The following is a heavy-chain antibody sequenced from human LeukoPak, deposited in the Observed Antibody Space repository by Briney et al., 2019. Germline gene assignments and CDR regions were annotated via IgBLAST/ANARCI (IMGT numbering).Heavy chain of an antibody. CDR2: IRYDGSNK. CDR3: AKGYSGYAYYYMDV. V-gene: IGHV3-30*02. J-gene: IGHJ6*03. D-gene: IGHD5-12*01. Sequence: PGGSLSLSCAASGFTFSSYGMHWVRQAPGKGQEWVAFIRYDGSNKYYADSVKGRFTISRDNSKNTLYLQMNSLRAEDTAVYYCAKGYSGYAYYYMDVWGKGTTVTVSS. CDR1: GFTFSSYG.